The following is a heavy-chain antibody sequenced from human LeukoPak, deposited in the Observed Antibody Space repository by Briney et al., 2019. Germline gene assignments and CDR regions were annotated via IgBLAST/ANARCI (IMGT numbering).Heavy chain of an antibody. J-gene: IGHJ4*02. Sequence: SETLSLTCTVSGGSISSSSYYWGWIRQPPGKGLEWIGSIYYSGSTYYNPSLKSRVTISVDTSKNQFSLKLSSVTAADTAVYYCARAGAARPNFDYWGQGSLVTVSS. CDR2: IYYSGST. CDR1: GGSISSSSYY. CDR3: ARAGAARPNFDY. D-gene: IGHD6-6*01. V-gene: IGHV4-39*07.